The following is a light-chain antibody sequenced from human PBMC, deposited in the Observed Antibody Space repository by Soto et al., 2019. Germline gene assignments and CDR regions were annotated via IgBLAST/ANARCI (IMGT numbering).Light chain of an antibody. CDR1: QGIRNY. CDR2: AAS. CDR3: QKYNSAPLT. V-gene: IGKV1-27*01. Sequence: DIQMTQSPSSLSASVGDRVTITCRASQGIRNYLAWYQQKPGKVPKLLIYAASTLQSGVPSRLSGSGSGTDFTLTISSLQPEDVATYYCQKYNSAPLTFGGGTKVEIK. J-gene: IGKJ4*01.